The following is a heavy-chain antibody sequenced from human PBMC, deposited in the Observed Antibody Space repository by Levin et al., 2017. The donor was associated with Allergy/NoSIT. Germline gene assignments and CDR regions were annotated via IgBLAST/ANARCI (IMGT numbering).Heavy chain of an antibody. CDR1: GGSISSYY. CDR2: IYYSGST. J-gene: IGHJ4*02. D-gene: IGHD6-19*01. CDR3: ARSPRGAVAVPYYFDY. V-gene: IGHV4-59*01. Sequence: SETLSLTCTVSGGSISSYYWSWIRQPPGKGLEWIGYIYYSGSTNYNPSLKSRVTISVDPSKNQFSLKLSSVTAADTAVYYCARSPRGAVAVPYYFDYWGQGTLVTVSS.